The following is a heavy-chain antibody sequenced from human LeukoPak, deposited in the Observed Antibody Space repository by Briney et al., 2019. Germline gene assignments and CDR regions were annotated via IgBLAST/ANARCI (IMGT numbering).Heavy chain of an antibody. Sequence: GASVKVSCKASGYTFTGYYMHWVRQAPGQGLEWMGWINPNSGGTNYAQKFQGRVTMTRDTSISTAYMEPSRLRSDDTAVYYCARVRGYGRPFDYWGQGTLVTVSS. CDR1: GYTFTGYY. CDR3: ARVRGYGRPFDY. D-gene: IGHD5-12*01. V-gene: IGHV1-2*02. J-gene: IGHJ4*02. CDR2: INPNSGGT.